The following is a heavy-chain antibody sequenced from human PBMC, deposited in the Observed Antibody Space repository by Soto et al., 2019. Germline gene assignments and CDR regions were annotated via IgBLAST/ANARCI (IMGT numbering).Heavy chain of an antibody. CDR2: INPNSGGT. Sequence: ASVKVSCKASGYTFTGYYMHWVRQAPGQGLEWMGWINPNSGGTNYAQKFQGRVTMTRDTSIGTAYMELSRLRSDDTAVYYCARAYDSSGYYLYYYYYYGMDVWGQGTTVTVSS. V-gene: IGHV1-2*02. CDR3: ARAYDSSGYYLYYYYYYGMDV. J-gene: IGHJ6*02. D-gene: IGHD3-22*01. CDR1: GYTFTGYY.